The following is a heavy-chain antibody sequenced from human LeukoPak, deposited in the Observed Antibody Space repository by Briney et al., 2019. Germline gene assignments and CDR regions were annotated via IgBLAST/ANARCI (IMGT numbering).Heavy chain of an antibody. J-gene: IGHJ3*02. CDR2: ISYSGST. CDR1: GGSISSYY. CDR3: ARDRAPVESYDSSGAFDI. D-gene: IGHD3-22*01. Sequence: SETLSLTCTVSGGSISSYYWSWIRQPLGKGLEWIGYISYSGSTNYNPSLKSRVTISVDTSKNQFSLKLSSVTAADTAVYYCARDRAPVESYDSSGAFDIWGQGTMVTVSS. V-gene: IGHV4-59*12.